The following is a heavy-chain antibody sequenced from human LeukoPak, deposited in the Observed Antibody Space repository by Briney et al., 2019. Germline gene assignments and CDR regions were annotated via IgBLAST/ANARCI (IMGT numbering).Heavy chain of an antibody. J-gene: IGHJ3*02. CDR3: ARDWPYYYDSSGYPRGAFDI. Sequence: ASVKVSCKASGYTFTNYGISWVRQAPGQGLEWMGWISAYNGGTNYAQKFQGRVTMTRDTSISTAYMELSRLRSDDTAVYYCARDWPYYYDSSGYPRGAFDIWGQGTMVTVSS. CDR1: GYTFTNYG. D-gene: IGHD3-22*01. CDR2: ISAYNGGT. V-gene: IGHV1-18*01.